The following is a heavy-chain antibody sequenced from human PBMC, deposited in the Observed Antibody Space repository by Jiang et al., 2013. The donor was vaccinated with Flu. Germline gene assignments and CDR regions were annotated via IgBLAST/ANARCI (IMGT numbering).Heavy chain of an antibody. CDR3: ARSPRVVTTVIDYYYYGMDV. J-gene: IGHJ6*02. V-gene: IGHV1-2*02. Sequence: GAEVKKPGASVKVSCKASGYTFTGYYMHWVRQAPGQGLEWMGWINPNSGGTNYAQKFQGRVTMTRDTSISTAYMELSRLRSDDTAVYYCARSPRVVTTVIDYYYYGMDVWGQGTTVTVSS. D-gene: IGHD4-17*01. CDR1: GYTFTGYY. CDR2: INPNSGGT.